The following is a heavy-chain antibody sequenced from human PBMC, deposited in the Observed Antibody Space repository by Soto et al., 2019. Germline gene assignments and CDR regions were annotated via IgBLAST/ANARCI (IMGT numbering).Heavy chain of an antibody. V-gene: IGHV3-23*01. CDR1: GFTFSSYG. Sequence: EVQLLESGGGLVQPGGSLRLSCAASGFTFSSYGMTWVRQAPGKGLEWVSFSSATGAGTYYADSVKGRFTISRDNSKNTLYLHMTSLRADDTAVYYCAKDRRAGGNYGFYSDLWGQGALVIVSS. D-gene: IGHD1-7*01. CDR2: SSATGAGT. CDR3: AKDRRAGGNYGFYSDL. J-gene: IGHJ5*02.